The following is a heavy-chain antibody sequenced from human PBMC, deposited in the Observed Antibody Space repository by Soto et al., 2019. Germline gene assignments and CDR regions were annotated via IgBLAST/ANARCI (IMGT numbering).Heavy chain of an antibody. J-gene: IGHJ4*02. Sequence: QLQLQESGPGLVKPSETLSLTCTVSGGSISSSSYYWGWIRQPPGKGLEWIGSIYYRGNTYYNPSPKIRVTISVDTSKTQFSLQLSSVTAADTAVYYCAREGGGYCSGGSCQVDYWGQGTLVTVSS. D-gene: IGHD2-15*01. CDR1: GGSISSSSYY. CDR3: AREGGGYCSGGSCQVDY. CDR2: IYYRGNT. V-gene: IGHV4-39*02.